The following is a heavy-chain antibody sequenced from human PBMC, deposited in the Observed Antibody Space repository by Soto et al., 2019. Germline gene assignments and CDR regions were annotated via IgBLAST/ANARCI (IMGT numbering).Heavy chain of an antibody. J-gene: IGHJ3*02. CDR2: ISGSGGRT. CDR1: GFSFGNYA. V-gene: IGHV3-23*01. CDR3: AKDPNGDYVGAFDI. Sequence: EVQLLESGGNLIQPGGSLGLSCAASGFSFGNYAMSWVRQAPGAGPEWVSGISGSGGRTYYADSVKGRFTISRDNSNNALFLQMNSLRAEDTALYYCAKDPNGDYVGAFDIWGRGTMVTVSS. D-gene: IGHD4-17*01.